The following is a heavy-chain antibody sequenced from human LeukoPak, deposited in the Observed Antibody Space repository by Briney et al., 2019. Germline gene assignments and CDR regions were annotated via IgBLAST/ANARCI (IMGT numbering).Heavy chain of an antibody. CDR2: IIPIFGTA. CDR3: ARQKGRTRPPNYYYYYYMDV. CDR1: GGTFSSYA. Sequence: SVKVSCKASGGTFSSYAISWVRQAPGQGLEWMGGIIPIFGTANYAQKFQGRVTITTDESTSTAYMKLSSLRSEDTAVYYCARQKGRTRPPNYYYYYYMDVWGKGTTVTVSS. J-gene: IGHJ6*03. V-gene: IGHV1-69*05.